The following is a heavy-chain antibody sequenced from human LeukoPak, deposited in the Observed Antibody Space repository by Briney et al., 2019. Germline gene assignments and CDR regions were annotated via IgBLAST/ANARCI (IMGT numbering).Heavy chain of an antibody. J-gene: IGHJ4*02. CDR2: ISSSSSYI. Sequence: PGGSLRLSCAASGFTFSSYSMNWVRQAPGKGLEWVSSISSSSSYIYYADSVKGRFTISRDNAKNSLYLQMNSLRAEDTAVYYCATLGYCTNGVCYTSDYWGQGTLVTVSS. V-gene: IGHV3-21*01. CDR3: ATLGYCTNGVCYTSDY. D-gene: IGHD2-8*01. CDR1: GFTFSSYS.